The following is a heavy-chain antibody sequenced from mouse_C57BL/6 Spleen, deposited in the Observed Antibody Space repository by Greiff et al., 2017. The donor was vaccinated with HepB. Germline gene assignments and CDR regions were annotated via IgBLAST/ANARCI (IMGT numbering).Heavy chain of an antibody. Sequence: VQLQQSGPELVKPGASVKISCKASGYAFSSSWMNWVKQRPGKGLEWIGRIYPGDGDTNYNGKFKGKATLTADKSSSIAYMQLSSLTSEDSAVYFCARAITTVVAPDYWGQGTTLTVSS. CDR2: IYPGDGDT. D-gene: IGHD1-1*01. CDR1: GYAFSSSW. V-gene: IGHV1-82*01. CDR3: ARAITTVVAPDY. J-gene: IGHJ2*01.